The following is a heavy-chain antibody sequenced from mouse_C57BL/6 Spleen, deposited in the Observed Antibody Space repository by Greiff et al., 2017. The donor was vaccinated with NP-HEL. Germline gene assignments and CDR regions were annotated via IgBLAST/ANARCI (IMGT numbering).Heavy chain of an antibody. D-gene: IGHD2-1*01. CDR1: GFTFSSYA. Sequence: KLMESGEGLVKPGGSLKLSCAASGFTFSSYAMSWVRQTPEKRLEWVAYISSGGDYIYYADTVKGRFTISRDNARNTLYLQMSSLKSEDTAMYYCTRGIYDGYYAMDYWGQGTSVTVSS. J-gene: IGHJ4*01. V-gene: IGHV5-9-1*02. CDR2: ISSGGDYI. CDR3: TRGIYDGYYAMDY.